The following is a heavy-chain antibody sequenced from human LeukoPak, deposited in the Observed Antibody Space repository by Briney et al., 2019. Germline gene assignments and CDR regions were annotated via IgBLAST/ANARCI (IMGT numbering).Heavy chain of an antibody. J-gene: IGHJ4*02. Sequence: GGSLRLSCAASGFIFSSYAMHWVRQAPGKGLEWVAVISYDGSNKYYADSVKGRFTISRDNSKNTLYLQMNSLRAEDTAVYYCAKYIAVAGKRSYFDYWGQGTLVTVSS. CDR3: AKYIAVAGKRSYFDY. D-gene: IGHD6-19*01. CDR2: ISYDGSNK. V-gene: IGHV3-30-3*02. CDR1: GFIFSSYA.